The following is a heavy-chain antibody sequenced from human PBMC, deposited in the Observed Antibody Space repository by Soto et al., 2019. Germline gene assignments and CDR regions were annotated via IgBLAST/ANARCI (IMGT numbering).Heavy chain of an antibody. Sequence: ASETLSLTCTVSGDSIASGPYYWTWIRQHPGKGLEWIGYIYYSGSTYYNPSLKSRVTISVDTSKNQFSLKLSSVTAADTAVYYCARDQVSYGMDVWGQGTTVTVSS. CDR1: GDSIASGPYY. CDR2: IYYSGST. D-gene: IGHD1-20*01. V-gene: IGHV4-31*03. CDR3: ARDQVSYGMDV. J-gene: IGHJ6*02.